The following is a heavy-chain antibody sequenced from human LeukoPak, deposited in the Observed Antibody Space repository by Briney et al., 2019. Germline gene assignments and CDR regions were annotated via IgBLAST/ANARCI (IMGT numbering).Heavy chain of an antibody. D-gene: IGHD3-22*01. V-gene: IGHV3-23*01. CDR3: AKAEDYDSSGSDY. J-gene: IGHJ4*02. Sequence: PGGSLSLSCAASGFPFSSYAMSWVRQAPGKGLEWVSAISGSGGSTYYADSVKGRFTISRDNSKNTLYLQMNSLRAEDTAVYYCAKAEDYDSSGSDYWGQGTLVTVSS. CDR2: ISGSGGST. CDR1: GFPFSSYA.